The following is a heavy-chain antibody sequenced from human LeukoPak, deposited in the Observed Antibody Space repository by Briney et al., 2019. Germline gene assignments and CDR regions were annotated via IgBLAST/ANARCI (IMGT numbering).Heavy chain of an antibody. CDR1: GGTFSSYA. Sequence: SVKLSCKASGGTFSSYAISWVRQAPGQGLEWMGGIIPIFGTANYAQKFQGRVTITTDESTSTAYMELSSLRSEDTAVYYCARDVRVTVGIDAFDIWGQGTMVTVSS. D-gene: IGHD3-10*02. CDR3: ARDVRVTVGIDAFDI. J-gene: IGHJ3*02. CDR2: IIPIFGTA. V-gene: IGHV1-69*05.